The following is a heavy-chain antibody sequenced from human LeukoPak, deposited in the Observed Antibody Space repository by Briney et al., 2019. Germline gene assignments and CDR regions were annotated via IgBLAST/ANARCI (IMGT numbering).Heavy chain of an antibody. CDR3: AKGLLHDY. Sequence: QPGGSLRLSCAASGFTFSSYAMRGVREAPGKGGEGVSAISGSGGRTYYADSVKGRFTISRDNSKNTLYLQRNSLRAEDTAVYYCAKGLLHDYWGQGTLVNVSS. J-gene: IGHJ4*02. V-gene: IGHV3-23*01. CDR1: GFTFSSYA. CDR2: ISGSGGRT. D-gene: IGHD2-15*01.